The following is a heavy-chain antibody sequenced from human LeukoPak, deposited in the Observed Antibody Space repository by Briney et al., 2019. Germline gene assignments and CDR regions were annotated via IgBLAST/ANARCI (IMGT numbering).Heavy chain of an antibody. Sequence: ASVKVSCKASGYIFTSYDINWVRQATGQGLEWMGWMNPNSGNTGYAQKFQGRVTMTRNTSISTAYMELSSLRSEDTAVYHCARWGPNIVVVPAAIGVNSFDPWGQGTLVTVSS. D-gene: IGHD2-2*01. J-gene: IGHJ5*02. CDR2: MNPNSGNT. CDR3: ARWGPNIVVVPAAIGVNSFDP. CDR1: GYIFTSYD. V-gene: IGHV1-8*01.